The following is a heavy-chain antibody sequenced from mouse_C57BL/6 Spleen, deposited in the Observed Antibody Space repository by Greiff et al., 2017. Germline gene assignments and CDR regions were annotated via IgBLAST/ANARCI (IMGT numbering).Heavy chain of an antibody. CDR1: GYTFTSYD. J-gene: IGHJ3*01. CDR2: IYPRDGST. V-gene: IGHV1-85*01. D-gene: IGHD1-2*01. Sequence: VKLVESGPELVKPGASVTLSCKASGYTFTSYDINWVKQRPGQGLEWIGWIYPRDGSTKYNEKVKGKATLTVDTSSSTVYMELHSLTSEDSAVYFCARGTTAAYWGQGTLVTVSA. CDR3: ARGTTAAY.